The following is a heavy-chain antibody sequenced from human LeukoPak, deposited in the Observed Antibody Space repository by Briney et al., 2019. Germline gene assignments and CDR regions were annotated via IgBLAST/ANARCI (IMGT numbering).Heavy chain of an antibody. V-gene: IGHV3-30*02. D-gene: IGHD1-14*01. CDR3: AKDLEPYFAFDY. J-gene: IGHJ4*02. CDR2: IRLDGSNR. Sequence: GGSLRLSCAASGFTFSNYGMHWVRQAPGKGLEWVAFIRLDGSNRYYVDSVRGRFTISRDNSKNTLYLQMNSLRTDDTAVYYCAKDLEPYFAFDYWGQGTLVTVSS. CDR1: GFTFSNYG.